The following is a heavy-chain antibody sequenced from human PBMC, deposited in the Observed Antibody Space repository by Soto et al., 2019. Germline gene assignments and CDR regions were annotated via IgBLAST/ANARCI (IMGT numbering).Heavy chain of an antibody. CDR2: IYYSGST. CDR3: ARHVGGSYRLNYYYYMDV. D-gene: IGHD1-26*01. V-gene: IGHV4-39*01. Sequence: SETLSLTCTVSGGSISSSSYYWGWIRQPPGKGLEWIGSIYYSGSTYYNPSLKSRVTISVDTSKNQFSLKLSSVTAADTAVYYCARHVGGSYRLNYYYYMDVWGKGTTVTVSS. CDR1: GGSISSSSYY. J-gene: IGHJ6*03.